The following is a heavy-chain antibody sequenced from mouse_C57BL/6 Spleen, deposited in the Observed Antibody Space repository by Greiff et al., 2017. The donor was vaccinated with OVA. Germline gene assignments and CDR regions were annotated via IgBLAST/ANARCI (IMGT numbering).Heavy chain of an antibody. V-gene: IGHV1-59*01. CDR1: GYTFTSYW. CDR2: IDPSDSYT. CDR3: ARETDYFDY. J-gene: IGHJ2*01. Sequence: VQLQQPGAELVRPGTSVKLSCKASGYTFTSYWMHWVKPRPGQGLEWIGVIDPSDSYTNYHQKFKGQATLTVDTSSSTAYMQLSSLTSEDSAVYYCARETDYFDYWGQGTTLTVSS.